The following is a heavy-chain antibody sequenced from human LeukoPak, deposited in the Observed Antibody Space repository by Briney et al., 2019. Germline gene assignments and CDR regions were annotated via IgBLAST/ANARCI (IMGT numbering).Heavy chain of an antibody. V-gene: IGHV3-33*01. CDR3: ARDGRVYYDILTGAFDY. CDR2: IWYDGSNK. J-gene: IGHJ4*02. CDR1: GFTFSSYG. D-gene: IGHD3-9*01. Sequence: GGSLRLSCAASGFTFSSYGMHWVRQAPGKGLEWVAVIWYDGSNKYYADSVKGRFTISRDNSKNTLYLQMNSLRAEDTAVYYCARDGRVYYDILTGAFDYWGQGTLVTVSS.